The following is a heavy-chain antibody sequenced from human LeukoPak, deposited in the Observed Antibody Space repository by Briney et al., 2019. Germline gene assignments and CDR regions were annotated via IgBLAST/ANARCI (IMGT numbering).Heavy chain of an antibody. CDR3: ARDPNGDYIGAFDM. Sequence: GGSLRLSCTASGFIFSAYAMMWVRQARGKGPEWVSAISGSGVNTYYPDSVKCRFTISIDNSKYTLFLQMNSLRAEDTAVYYCARDPNGDYIGAFDMWGPGTMVTVSS. V-gene: IGHV3-23*01. CDR2: ISGSGVNT. CDR1: GFIFSAYA. D-gene: IGHD4-17*01. J-gene: IGHJ3*02.